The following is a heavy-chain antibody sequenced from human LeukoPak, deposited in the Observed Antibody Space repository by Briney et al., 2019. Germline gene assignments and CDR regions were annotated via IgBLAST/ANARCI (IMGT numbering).Heavy chain of an antibody. Sequence: SETLSLTCAVYGGSFSGYYWSWIRQPPGKGLEWIGEINHSGSTNYNPSIKSRVTISVDTSKNQFSLKLSSVTAADTAVYYCARVKRITMVRGVINGMDGWGQGTTVTVSS. D-gene: IGHD3-10*01. V-gene: IGHV4-34*01. CDR1: GGSFSGYY. CDR3: ARVKRITMVRGVINGMDG. CDR2: INHSGST. J-gene: IGHJ6*02.